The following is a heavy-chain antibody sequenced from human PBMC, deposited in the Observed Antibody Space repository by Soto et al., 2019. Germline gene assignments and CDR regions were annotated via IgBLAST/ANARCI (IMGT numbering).Heavy chain of an antibody. CDR2: ISTYNGNT. Sequence: QVQLVQSGAEVKKPGASVKVSCKAFGYTFSGYGISWVRQAPGQGLEWMGWISTYNGNTNYAQKLQGRVTMTTDTSTSTGYMEVRSLRADDTAVYYCARSIVVVTTIVYLDYWGQGTLVTVSS. CDR3: ARSIVVVTTIVYLDY. V-gene: IGHV1-18*01. D-gene: IGHD2-21*02. J-gene: IGHJ4*02. CDR1: GYTFSGYG.